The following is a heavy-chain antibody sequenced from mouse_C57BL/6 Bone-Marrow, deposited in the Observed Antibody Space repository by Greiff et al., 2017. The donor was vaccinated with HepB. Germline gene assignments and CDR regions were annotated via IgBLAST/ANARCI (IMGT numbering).Heavy chain of an antibody. CDR3: ARHGGSYGFAY. CDR1: GFTFSDYY. CDR2: ISNGGGST. J-gene: IGHJ3*01. V-gene: IGHV5-12*01. Sequence: VESGGGLVQPGGSLKLSCAASGFTFSDYYMYWVRQTPEKRLEWVAYISNGGGSTYYPDTVKGRFTISRDNAKNTLYLQMSRLKSEDTAMYYCARHGGSYGFAYWGQGTLVTVSA. D-gene: IGHD1-1*02.